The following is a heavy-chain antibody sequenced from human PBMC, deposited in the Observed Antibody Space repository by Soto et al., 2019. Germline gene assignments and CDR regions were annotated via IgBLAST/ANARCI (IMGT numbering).Heavy chain of an antibody. CDR3: ARAYCGGTNCYTIPLF. Sequence: GGSLRLSCAASGFTISSYGMHWVRQAPGKGLEWVAVVWYDGSKTDYADSVKGRFTISRDNSKNTLYLQMNSLRAEDTAVYYCARAYCGGTNCYTIPLFWGQGTLVTVSS. CDR1: GFTISSYG. CDR2: VWYDGSKT. V-gene: IGHV3-33*01. J-gene: IGHJ4*02. D-gene: IGHD2-2*02.